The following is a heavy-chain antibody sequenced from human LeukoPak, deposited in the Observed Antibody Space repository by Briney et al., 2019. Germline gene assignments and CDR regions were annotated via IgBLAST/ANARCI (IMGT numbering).Heavy chain of an antibody. CDR2: ISWNSGSI. Sequence: GRSLRLSCAASGFTFDDYAMHWVRQAPGKGLEWVSGISWNSGSIGYADSVKGRFTISRDNAKNSLYLQMNSLRAEDTAVYYCARRGGLWFGELWDYYYYYMDVWGKGTTVTVSS. CDR1: GFTFDDYA. CDR3: ARRGGLWFGELWDYYYYYMDV. D-gene: IGHD3-10*01. J-gene: IGHJ6*03. V-gene: IGHV3-9*01.